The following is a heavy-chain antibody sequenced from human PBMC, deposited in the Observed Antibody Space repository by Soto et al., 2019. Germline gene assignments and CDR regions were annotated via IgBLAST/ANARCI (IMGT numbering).Heavy chain of an antibody. CDR2: IYYSGST. J-gene: IGHJ3*02. D-gene: IGHD3-22*01. CDR1: GGSISSYY. CDR3: AREGYYYDSSGPSRDAFDI. V-gene: IGHV4-59*01. Sequence: SETLSLTCTVSGGSISSYYWSWIRQPPGKGLEWIGYIYYSGSTNYNPSLKSRVAISVDTSKNQFSLKLSSVTAADTAVYYCAREGYYYDSSGPSRDAFDIWGQGTMVTVSS.